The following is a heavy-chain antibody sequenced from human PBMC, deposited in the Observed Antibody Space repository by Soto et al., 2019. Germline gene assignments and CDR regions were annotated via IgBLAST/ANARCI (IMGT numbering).Heavy chain of an antibody. CDR3: ARVPPPYSFSSDD. CDR1: GVSIGSGDYY. V-gene: IGHV4-30-4*01. Sequence: PSETLSLTCNVSGVSIGSGDYYWSWIRQPPGKGLEWIGYIYISGTTYYNPSLKSRLTISLDTSRNVFSLKLRSVTAADTAVYYCARVPPPYSFSSDDSGQGTLVTVSS. J-gene: IGHJ4*02. D-gene: IGHD5-12*01. CDR2: IYISGTT.